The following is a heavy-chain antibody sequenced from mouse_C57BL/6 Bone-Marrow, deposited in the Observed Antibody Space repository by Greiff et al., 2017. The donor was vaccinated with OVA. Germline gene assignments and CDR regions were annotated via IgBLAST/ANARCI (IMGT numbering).Heavy chain of an antibody. V-gene: IGHV5-9-1*02. J-gene: IGHJ2*01. D-gene: IGHD1-1*01. Sequence: EVQGVESGEGLVKPGGSLKLSCAASGFTFSSYAMSWVRQTPEKRLEWVAYISSGGDYIYYADTVKGRFTISRDNARNTLYLQMSSLKSEDTAMYYCTRDGDYYGSSPLFDYWGQGTTLTVSS. CDR3: TRDGDYYGSSPLFDY. CDR2: ISSGGDYI. CDR1: GFTFSSYA.